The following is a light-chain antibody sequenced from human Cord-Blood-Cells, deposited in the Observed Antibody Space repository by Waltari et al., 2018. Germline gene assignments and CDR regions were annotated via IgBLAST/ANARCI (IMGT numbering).Light chain of an antibody. J-gene: IGLJ1*01. CDR3: SSYTSSSTLYV. CDR2: DVS. Sequence: QSALTQPASVSGSPGQSITISCTGTSSDVGGYNYVSWYQQHPGKAPKRMIYDVSNRPSVVSKRFSGSKSGNPASLTISGLQAEDEADYYCSSYTSSSTLYVFGTGTKVTVL. CDR1: SSDVGGYNY. V-gene: IGLV2-14*01.